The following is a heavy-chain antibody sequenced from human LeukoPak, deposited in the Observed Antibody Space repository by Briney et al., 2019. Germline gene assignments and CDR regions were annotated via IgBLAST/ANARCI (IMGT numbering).Heavy chain of an antibody. D-gene: IGHD3-22*01. CDR1: GYTFTSYG. CDR2: ISAYNGNT. V-gene: IGHV1-18*01. CDR3: ARDGRYYDSSGYPSGD. J-gene: IGHJ4*02. Sequence: ASVKVSCKASGYTFTSYGISWVRQAPRQGLEWMGWISAYNGNTNYAQKLQGRVTMTTDTSTSTAYMELRSLRSDDTAVYYCARDGRYYDSSGYPSGDWGQGTLVTVSS.